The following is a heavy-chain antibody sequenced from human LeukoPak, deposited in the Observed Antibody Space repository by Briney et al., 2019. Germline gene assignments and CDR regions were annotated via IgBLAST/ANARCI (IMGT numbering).Heavy chain of an antibody. Sequence: SQTLSLTCTVSGGSISSGGYYWSWIRQPPGKGLEGIGYIYHSGSTYYNPSLKSRVTISVDRSTNQFPLKLSSVTAADTAVYYCAREIITIFGDSSMDVWGKGTTVTVSS. J-gene: IGHJ6*04. CDR2: IYHSGST. D-gene: IGHD3-3*01. CDR3: AREIITIFGDSSMDV. CDR1: GGSISSGGYY. V-gene: IGHV4-30-2*01.